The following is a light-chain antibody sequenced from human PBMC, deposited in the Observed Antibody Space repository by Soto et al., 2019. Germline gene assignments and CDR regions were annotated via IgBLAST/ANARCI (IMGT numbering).Light chain of an antibody. CDR1: SSDVGGYNR. CDR2: EVS. J-gene: IGLJ1*01. CDR3: SSYTSSGTYV. V-gene: IGLV2-18*02. Sequence: QSALTQPPSVSGSPGQSVTISCTGTSSDVGGYNRVSWYRQPPGTAPKLMIYEVSSRPSGVPDRFSGSKTGNTASLTISGLQAEDEADYYCSSYTSSGTYVFGTGTKVTVL.